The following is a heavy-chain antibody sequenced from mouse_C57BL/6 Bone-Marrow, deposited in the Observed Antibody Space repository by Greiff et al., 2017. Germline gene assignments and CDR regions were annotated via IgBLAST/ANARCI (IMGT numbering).Heavy chain of an antibody. CDR2: IDPSDSYT. Sequence: QVQLQQPGAELVMPGASVKLSCKASGYTFTSYWMHWVKQRPGQGLEWIGEIDPSDSYTNYNQKFKGKSTLTVDKSSSTAYMQLSSLTSEDSAVYYWARTFSTTVEGDYWGQGTTLTVSS. CDR1: GYTFTSYW. CDR3: ARTFSTTVEGDY. J-gene: IGHJ2*01. V-gene: IGHV1-69*01. D-gene: IGHD1-1*01.